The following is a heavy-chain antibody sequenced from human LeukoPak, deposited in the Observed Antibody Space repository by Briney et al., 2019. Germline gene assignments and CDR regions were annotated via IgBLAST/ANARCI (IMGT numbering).Heavy chain of an antibody. CDR3: ARKDNSGKGPYFYDV. CDR1: GPSINYSY. V-gene: IGHV4-59*01. D-gene: IGHD3-22*01. J-gene: IGHJ4*02. Sequence: SESLSLTCTVSGPSINYSYCTCIRQPPGKGLECIAFIYYSGTTNYNPSFRSRVTLSVDTSKSQISLRLSSVTAADTAVYFCARKDNSGKGPYFYDVWGQGTLVTVSS. CDR2: IYYSGTT.